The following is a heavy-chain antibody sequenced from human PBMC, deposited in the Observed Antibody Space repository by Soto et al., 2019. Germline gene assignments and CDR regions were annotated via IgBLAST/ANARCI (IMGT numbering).Heavy chain of an antibody. Sequence: GGSLRLSCVASGFTVSNSYMSWVRQAPGKGLEWVSIIYSVGNTYYADSVKGRFTISRDNSKNALFLQMNSLRAEDTAVYYCAIFTLTGNWFDPWGQGTLVTVSS. D-gene: IGHD3-3*02. CDR3: AIFTLTGNWFDP. V-gene: IGHV3-53*01. CDR2: IYSVGNT. J-gene: IGHJ5*02. CDR1: GFTVSNSY.